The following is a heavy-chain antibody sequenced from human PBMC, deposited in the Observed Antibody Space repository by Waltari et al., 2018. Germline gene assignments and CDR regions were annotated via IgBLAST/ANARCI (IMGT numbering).Heavy chain of an antibody. CDR1: GFPFSRHG. J-gene: IGHJ4*02. CDR3: ARDMGIYTNYAAY. Sequence: EVQLVESGGGLVQPGGSLRLPCVASGFPFSRHGISWLRQAPGKGLEWVANINEDESETFYADSVKGRFTISRDNAKNSLYLQMNSLRVEDTAYYYCARDMGIYTNYAAYWGQGTLVTVSS. D-gene: IGHD4-4*01. V-gene: IGHV3-7*01. CDR2: INEDESET.